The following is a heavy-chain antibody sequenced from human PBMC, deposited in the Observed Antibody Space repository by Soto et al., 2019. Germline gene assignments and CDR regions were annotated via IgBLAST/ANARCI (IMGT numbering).Heavy chain of an antibody. D-gene: IGHD3-3*01. J-gene: IGHJ4*02. CDR2: ISYDGSNQ. Sequence: QVQLVESGGGVVQPGRSLRLSCAASGFTFSIYGMHWVLQAPGKGLEWVAVISYDGSNQYYADSVKGRFTISRDNSKHTLYLQMNSLRGEDTAVYYCAKDTVEYYFDYWGQGPLVTVSS. CDR1: GFTFSIYG. V-gene: IGHV3-30*18. CDR3: AKDTVEYYFDY.